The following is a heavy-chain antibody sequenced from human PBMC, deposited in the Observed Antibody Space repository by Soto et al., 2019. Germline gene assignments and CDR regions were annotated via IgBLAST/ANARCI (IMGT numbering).Heavy chain of an antibody. J-gene: IGHJ6*02. CDR1: GGSFSGYY. V-gene: IGHV4-34*01. CDR2: INHSGST. Sequence: PSETLSLTCAVYGGSFSGYYWSWIRQPPGKGLEWIGEINHSGSTNYNPSLKSRVTISVDTSKNQFSLKLSSVTAADTAVYYCARIGLRGSYYYYYYGMDVWGQGTTVTVSS. CDR3: ARIGLRGSYYYYYYGMDV. D-gene: IGHD1-26*01.